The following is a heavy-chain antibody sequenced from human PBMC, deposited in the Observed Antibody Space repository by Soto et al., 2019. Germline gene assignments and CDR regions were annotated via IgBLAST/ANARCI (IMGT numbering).Heavy chain of an antibody. CDR2: ISYDGSNK. D-gene: IGHD3-3*01. Sequence: GGSLRLSCAASGFTFSSYAMHWVRQAPGKGLEWVAVISYDGSNKYYADSVKGRFTISRDNSKNTLYLQMNSLRAEDTAVYYCAIDSEYYDFWSGYYDHYYGMDVWGQGTTVTVSS. CDR1: GFTFSSYA. J-gene: IGHJ6*02. V-gene: IGHV3-30-3*01. CDR3: AIDSEYYDFWSGYYDHYYGMDV.